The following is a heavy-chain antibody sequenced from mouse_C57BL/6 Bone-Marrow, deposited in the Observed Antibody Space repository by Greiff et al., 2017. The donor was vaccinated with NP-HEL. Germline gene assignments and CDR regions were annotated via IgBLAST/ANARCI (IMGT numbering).Heavy chain of an antibody. J-gene: IGHJ1*03. CDR3: ARWYYGSSSYWYFDV. D-gene: IGHD1-1*01. V-gene: IGHV1-22*01. CDR1: GYTFTDYN. CDR2: INPNNGGT. Sequence: VQLQQSGPELVKPGASVKMSCKASGYTFTDYNMHWVKQSHGKSLEWIGYINPNNGGTSYNQKFKGKATLTVNKSSSTAYMELRSLTSEDSAVYYCARWYYGSSSYWYFDVWGTGTTVTVSS.